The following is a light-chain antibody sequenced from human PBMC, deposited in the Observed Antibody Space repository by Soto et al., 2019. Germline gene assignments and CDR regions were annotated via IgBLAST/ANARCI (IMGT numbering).Light chain of an antibody. CDR3: QQYNTYSSLT. CDR1: QGISRY. J-gene: IGKJ4*01. V-gene: IGKV1-5*01. Sequence: DIQLTQSPSFLSASVGDTVTITCRASQGISRYLAWYQQKLGRAPRLLIYDASSLESGVPSRFSGSGYGTEFTLTISSLQPDDFATYYCQQYNTYSSLTFGGGTKVDIK. CDR2: DAS.